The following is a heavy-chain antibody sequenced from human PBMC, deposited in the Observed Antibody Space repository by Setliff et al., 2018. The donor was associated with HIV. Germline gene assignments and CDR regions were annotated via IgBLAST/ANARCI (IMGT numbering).Heavy chain of an antibody. CDR3: ARHNCGPLWWYFDL. J-gene: IGHJ2*01. D-gene: IGHD1-1*01. CDR1: GGSISSSSYY. Sequence: PSETLSLTCTVSGGSISSSSYYWGWIRQPPGKGLEWIGSIYYSGDTYYNPSLKSRVTISVDTSKKQFSLRLSSVTATDTALYYCARHNCGPLWWYFDLWGRGTPVTVSS. V-gene: IGHV4-39*01. CDR2: IYYSGDT.